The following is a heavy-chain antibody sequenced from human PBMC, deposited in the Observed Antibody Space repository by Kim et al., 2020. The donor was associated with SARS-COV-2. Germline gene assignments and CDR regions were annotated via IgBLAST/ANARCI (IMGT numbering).Heavy chain of an antibody. D-gene: IGHD6-6*01. CDR1: GFSFGNFA. Sequence: GGSLRLSCVASGFSFGNFAMSWVRQAPGKGLEWVSGVTASGESTFYADSVQGRFTISRDSSKNTLFLQLNSLRAEDTATYYCARDQATAARPLTYYFDY. CDR2: VTASGEST. CDR3: ARDQATAARPLTYYFDY. J-gene: IGHJ4*01. V-gene: IGHV3-23*01.